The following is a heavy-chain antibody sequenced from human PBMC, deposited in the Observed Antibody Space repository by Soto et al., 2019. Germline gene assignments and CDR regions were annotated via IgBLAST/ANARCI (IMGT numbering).Heavy chain of an antibody. J-gene: IGHJ5*02. CDR2: INHSGST. D-gene: IGHD3-3*01. CDR3: ARNRLFLGVRNWFDP. Sequence: SETLSLICAVYGGSFSGYYWSWIRQPPGKGLEWIGEINHSGSTNYNPSLKSRVTISVDTSKNQFSLKLSSVTAADTAVYYCARNRLFLGVRNWFDPWGQGTLVTVSS. V-gene: IGHV4-34*01. CDR1: GGSFSGYY.